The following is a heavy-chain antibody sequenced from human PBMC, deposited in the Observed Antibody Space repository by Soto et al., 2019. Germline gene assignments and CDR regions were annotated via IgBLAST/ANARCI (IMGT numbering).Heavy chain of an antibody. V-gene: IGHV4-31*03. Sequence: QVQLQESGPGLVKPSQTLSLTCTVSGGSISSGGYYWSWIRQHPGKGLEWIGYIYYSGSTYYNPSLQSRVTISVDTSKNQFSLKLSSVTAADTAVYYCARSPGYCSSTSCYTWANWFDPWGQGTLVTVSS. J-gene: IGHJ5*02. CDR2: IYYSGST. D-gene: IGHD2-2*02. CDR1: GGSISSGGYY. CDR3: ARSPGYCSSTSCYTWANWFDP.